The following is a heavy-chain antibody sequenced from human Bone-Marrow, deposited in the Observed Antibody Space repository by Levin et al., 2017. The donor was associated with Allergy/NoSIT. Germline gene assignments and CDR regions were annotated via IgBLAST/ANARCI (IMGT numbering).Heavy chain of an antibody. CDR1: GFTFSSYG. CDR3: AKDYCSSTSRVLGSYYYGMDV. V-gene: IGHV3-30*18. J-gene: IGHJ6*02. Sequence: GESLKISCAASGFTFSSYGMHWVRQAPGKGLEWVAVISYDGSNKYYADSVKGRFTISRDNSKNTLYLQMNSLRAEDTAVYYCAKDYCSSTSRVLGSYYYGMDVWGQGTTVTVSS. CDR2: ISYDGSNK. D-gene: IGHD2-2*01.